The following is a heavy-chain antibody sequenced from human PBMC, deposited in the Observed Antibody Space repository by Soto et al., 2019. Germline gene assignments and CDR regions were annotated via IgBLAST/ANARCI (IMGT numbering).Heavy chain of an antibody. CDR3: AARYSSSWYHFAF. CDR1: GFTFSSYA. CDR2: ISGSGGST. D-gene: IGHD6-13*01. Sequence: EGSLRLSCAASGFTFSSYAMSWVRQAPGKGLEGVSAISGSGGSTYYADSVKGRFTISRDNSKNRLYLQMNSLRAEDTAVYYWAARYSSSWYHFAFWGQGTLVTVSS. J-gene: IGHJ4*02. V-gene: IGHV3-23*01.